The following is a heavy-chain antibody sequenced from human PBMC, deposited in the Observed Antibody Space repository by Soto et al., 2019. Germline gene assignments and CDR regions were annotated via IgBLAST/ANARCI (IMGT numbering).Heavy chain of an antibody. J-gene: IGHJ3*02. CDR3: ARVRPSPKIAHLNSFDI. CDR1: GYTFTNYD. Sequence: QVQLVQSGAEVKKPGASVKVSCKASGYTFTNYDVNWFRQATGQGREWVGWMNPNSGGTGFAPKFQGRVTLTRDTSLSTATMELSSQRSDDTAVYFCARVRPSPKIAHLNSFDIWGQGTMVTVSS. V-gene: IGHV1-8*01. CDR2: MNPNSGGT. D-gene: IGHD2-21*01.